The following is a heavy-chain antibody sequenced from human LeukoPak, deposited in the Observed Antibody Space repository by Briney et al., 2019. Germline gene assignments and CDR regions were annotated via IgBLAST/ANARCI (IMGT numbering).Heavy chain of an antibody. J-gene: IGHJ5*02. CDR1: GFTFSSYA. V-gene: IGHV3-23*01. CDR2: ISGSGGST. CDR3: AKDVYSSGWYNWFDP. D-gene: IGHD6-19*01. Sequence: PGGSLRLSCAASGFTFSSYAMSWVRQAPGKGREWVSAISGSGGSTYYADSVKGRFTISRDNSKNTLYLQMNSLRAEDTAVYYCAKDVYSSGWYNWFDPWGQGTLVTVSS.